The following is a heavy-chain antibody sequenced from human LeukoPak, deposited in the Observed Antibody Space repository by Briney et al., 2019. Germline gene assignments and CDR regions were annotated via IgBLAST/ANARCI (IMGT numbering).Heavy chain of an antibody. V-gene: IGHV3-23*01. Sequence: PGGSLTLSCAASGFTFSSYAMSWVRQAPGKGLEWVSAISGSGGSTYYADSVKGRFTISRDNSKNTLYLQMKSLRAEDTAVYYCAKDVEYNYDSSGYGYYFDYWGQGTLVTVSS. CDR2: ISGSGGST. D-gene: IGHD3-22*01. CDR3: AKDVEYNYDSSGYGYYFDY. J-gene: IGHJ4*02. CDR1: GFTFSSYA.